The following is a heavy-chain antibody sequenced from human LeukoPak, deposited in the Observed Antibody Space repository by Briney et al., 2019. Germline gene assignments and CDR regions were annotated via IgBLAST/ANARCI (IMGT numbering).Heavy chain of an antibody. CDR1: GFTFSRNV. CDR2: ISYDGDNK. V-gene: IGHV3-30*01. J-gene: IGHJ6*03. D-gene: IGHD3-10*01. CDR3: ARGGIPTGPYYYFYYMDV. Sequence: GSLRLSCAASGFTFSRNVMHWVRQAPGKGLEWVALISYDGDNKFYAYSVKGRFTISRDNSRNTLYLQMNSLRGEDAAVYSCARGGIPTGPYYYFYYMDVWGKGTAVTVSS.